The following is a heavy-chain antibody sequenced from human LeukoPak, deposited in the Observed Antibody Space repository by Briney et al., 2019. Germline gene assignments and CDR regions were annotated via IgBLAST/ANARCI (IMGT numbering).Heavy chain of an antibody. D-gene: IGHD4-17*01. CDR1: GGSISRYY. Sequence: ASETLSLTCNVSGGSISRYYWNWIRQPPGKGLEWIGYIYYSGSTNYNPSLKSRVSISVDTSKNQFSLKLSSVTAADTAVYYCARTGSTVTMLYPFDHWGQGTLVTVSS. CDR2: IYYSGST. V-gene: IGHV4-59*01. J-gene: IGHJ4*02. CDR3: ARTGSTVTMLYPFDH.